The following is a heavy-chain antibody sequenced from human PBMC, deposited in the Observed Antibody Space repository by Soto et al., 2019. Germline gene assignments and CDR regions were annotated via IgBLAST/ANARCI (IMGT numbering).Heavy chain of an antibody. CDR3: VLLTAVAGSIDY. Sequence: SETLSLTCAVSGYSISSGYYWGWIRQPPGKGLEWIGSIYHSGSTYYNPSLKSRVTISVDTSKNQFSLKLSSVTAADTAVYYCVLLTAVAGSIDYWGQGTLVTVSS. D-gene: IGHD6-19*01. CDR2: IYHSGST. V-gene: IGHV4-38-2*01. J-gene: IGHJ4*02. CDR1: GYSISSGYY.